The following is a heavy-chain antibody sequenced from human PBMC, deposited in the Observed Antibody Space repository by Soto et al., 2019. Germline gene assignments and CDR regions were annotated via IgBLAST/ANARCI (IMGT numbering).Heavy chain of an antibody. CDR3: TQIYGSGSWGCYFHS. CDR2: IFWDKND. J-gene: IGHJ4*02. D-gene: IGHD2-15*01. Sequence: QITLKESGPSLVRPTETLTLTCTFSGFSLITGVGVGWVRQPPGKALEWLAVIFWDKNDYYRPSLQTRVTISNDTSEDQVVLTLTNMDPEDTATYFCTQIYGSGSWGCYFHSWGQGTLVTVSS. CDR1: GFSLITGVG. V-gene: IGHV2-5*02.